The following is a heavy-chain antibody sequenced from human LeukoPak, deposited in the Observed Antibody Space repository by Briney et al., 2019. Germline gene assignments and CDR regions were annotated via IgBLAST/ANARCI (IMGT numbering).Heavy chain of an antibody. J-gene: IGHJ3*02. Sequence: GSLRLSCAVSGFTSSGDWMHWVRQAPGKGLVWVSRSKNDGSSTSYADSVKGRFTISRDNAKNTLYLQMNSLRAEDTAVYYCARELPRIGGQTDASDIWGQGTMVTVS. V-gene: IGHV3-74*01. CDR3: ARELPRIGGQTDASDI. D-gene: IGHD3-16*01. CDR1: GFTSSGDW. CDR2: SKNDGSST.